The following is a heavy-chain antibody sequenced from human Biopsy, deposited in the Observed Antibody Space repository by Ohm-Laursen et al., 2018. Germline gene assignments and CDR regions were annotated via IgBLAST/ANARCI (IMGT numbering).Heavy chain of an antibody. CDR2: FAPENGKT. D-gene: IGHD1-1*01. CDR3: AADINVWNVNY. Sequence: GASVKVSCKVSGYTLTALSMHWVRQVPGKGLEWMGGFAPENGKTVYAQNFQARVSLTEDTSTDTAYMELRSLRSEDTAVYYCAADINVWNVNYWGQGTQVTVSS. V-gene: IGHV1-24*01. J-gene: IGHJ4*02. CDR1: GYTLTALS.